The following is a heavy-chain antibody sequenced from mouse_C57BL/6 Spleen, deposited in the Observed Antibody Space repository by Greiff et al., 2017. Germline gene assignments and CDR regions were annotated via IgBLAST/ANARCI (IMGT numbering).Heavy chain of an antibody. CDR2: IHPNSGST. CDR3: AKDGYRAWFAY. V-gene: IGHV1-64*01. CDR1: GYTFTSYW. D-gene: IGHD2-3*01. J-gene: IGHJ3*01. Sequence: QVQLQQPGAELVKPGASVTLSCKASGYTFTSYWMHWVKQRPGQGLEWIGMIHPNSGSTNYNEKFKSTSTLTVDKSSSTAYMQLSSLTSEDSAVYYCAKDGYRAWFAYWGQGTLVTVSA.